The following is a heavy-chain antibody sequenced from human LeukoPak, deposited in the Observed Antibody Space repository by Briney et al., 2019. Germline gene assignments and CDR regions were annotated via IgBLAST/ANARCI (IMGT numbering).Heavy chain of an antibody. V-gene: IGHV3-23*01. CDR1: GFTFSLYD. Sequence: GGSLRLSCAASGFTFSLYDMSWVRQAPGKGLECVSAIDRGVGSTYYADSVKGRFTISRDNSKNTLYLQMNSLRAEDTAVYYCAKAHISGYDSSGLGYWGQGTLVTVSS. J-gene: IGHJ4*02. CDR2: IDRGVGST. D-gene: IGHD3-22*01. CDR3: AKAHISGYDSSGLGY.